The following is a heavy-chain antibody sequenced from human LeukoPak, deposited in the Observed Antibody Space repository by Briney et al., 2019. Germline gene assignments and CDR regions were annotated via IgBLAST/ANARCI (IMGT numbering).Heavy chain of an antibody. J-gene: IGHJ4*02. D-gene: IGHD3-22*01. CDR3: ASSPVITRD. V-gene: IGHV3-74*01. Sequence: GGSLRLSCAASGFTFSEYWMHWVRQAPGKGLGWVSRINSDGSRITYADSVKGRFTISRDNAKNTLYLQMNSLRVEDTAVYYCASSPVITRDWGQGTLVTVSS. CDR1: GFTFSEYW. CDR2: INSDGSRI.